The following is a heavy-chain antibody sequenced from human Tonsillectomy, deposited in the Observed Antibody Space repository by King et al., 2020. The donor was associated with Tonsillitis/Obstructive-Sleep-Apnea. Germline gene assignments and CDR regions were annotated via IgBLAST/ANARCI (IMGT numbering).Heavy chain of an antibody. J-gene: IGHJ3*02. CDR2: IYPGDSDT. CDR1: GYSFTSYW. D-gene: IGHD2-15*01. V-gene: IGHV5-51*01. CDR3: ARRRFQKDIVVVVAAYDAFDI. Sequence: VQLVESGAEVKKPGESLKISCKGSGYSFTSYWIGWVRQMPGKGLQWMGIIYPGDSDTRYSPSFQGQVPLIPDKSITTAYLQWGSLKASDTAMYYCARRRFQKDIVVVVAAYDAFDIWGQGTMVTVSS.